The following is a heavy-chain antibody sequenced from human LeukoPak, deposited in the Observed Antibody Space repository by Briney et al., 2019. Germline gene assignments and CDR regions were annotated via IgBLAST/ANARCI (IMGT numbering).Heavy chain of an antibody. D-gene: IGHD3-22*01. CDR1: GFTFSSYG. CDR2: ITTSSTYT. Sequence: PGGSLRLSCAASGFTFSSYGMNWVRQAPGKGLEWVSSITTSSTYTFYADSVKGRFTISRDNAKNSLYLQMNSLRAEDTAVYYCARDVSGDSSGYNYWGQGTLVTVSS. CDR3: ARDVSGDSSGYNY. J-gene: IGHJ4*02. V-gene: IGHV3-21*01.